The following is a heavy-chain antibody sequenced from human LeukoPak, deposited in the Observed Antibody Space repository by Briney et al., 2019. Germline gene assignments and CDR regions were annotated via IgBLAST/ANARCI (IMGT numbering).Heavy chain of an antibody. D-gene: IGHD3-10*01. CDR1: GGSFSGYY. CDR3: ARGRKVRGVIISYYYYYIDV. Sequence: SETLSLTCAVYGGSFSGYYWSWIRQPPGKGLEWIGEINHSGSANYNPSLKSRVTISVDTSKNQFSLKLSSVTAADTAVYYCARGRKVRGVIISYYYYYIDVWGKGTTVTVSS. J-gene: IGHJ6*03. V-gene: IGHV4-34*01. CDR2: INHSGSA.